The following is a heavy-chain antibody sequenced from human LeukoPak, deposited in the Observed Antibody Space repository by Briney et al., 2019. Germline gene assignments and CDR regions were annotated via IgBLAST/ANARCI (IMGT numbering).Heavy chain of an antibody. J-gene: IGHJ4*02. V-gene: IGHV4-39*01. Sequence: SETLSLTCTVSGGSITTGTYYWAWIRQPPGKGLEWIGSIYYSGSTFYNPSLKSRVAISVDMSNNQFSLRLSSVTAADTAVYYSASPSKWELSDLDYWGQGTLVTVSS. D-gene: IGHD1-26*01. CDR1: GGSITTGTYY. CDR3: ASPSKWELSDLDY. CDR2: IYYSGST.